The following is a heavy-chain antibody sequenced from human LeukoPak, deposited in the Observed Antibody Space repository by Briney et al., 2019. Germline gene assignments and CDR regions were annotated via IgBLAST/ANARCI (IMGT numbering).Heavy chain of an antibody. V-gene: IGHV1-2*06. CDR2: INPNSGGT. Sequence: ASVKVSCKASGYTFTRYYMHWVRQAPGQGLEWMGRINPNSGGTNYAQKFHGRVTTTRDTSISTAYMELSRLRSDDTAVYYCARAAVRGALYNWFDPWGQGTLVTVSS. D-gene: IGHD3-10*01. CDR3: ARAAVRGALYNWFDP. J-gene: IGHJ5*02. CDR1: GYTFTRYY.